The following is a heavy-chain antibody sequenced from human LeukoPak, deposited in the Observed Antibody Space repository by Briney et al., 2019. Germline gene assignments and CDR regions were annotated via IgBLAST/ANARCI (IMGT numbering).Heavy chain of an antibody. CDR2: INSDESST. J-gene: IGHJ3*01. CDR1: GFTFSSYW. V-gene: IGHV3-74*01. Sequence: GGSLRLSCAASGFTFSSYWMHWVRQAPGKGLVWVSRINSDESSTGYADSVKGRFTISRDNAKNTLYLQMDSLRAEDTAVYYCARGFRAFDFWAQGTMVTVSS. CDR3: ARGFRAFDF.